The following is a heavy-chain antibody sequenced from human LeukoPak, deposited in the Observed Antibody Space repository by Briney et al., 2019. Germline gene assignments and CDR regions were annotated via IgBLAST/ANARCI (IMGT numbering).Heavy chain of an antibody. J-gene: IGHJ4*02. CDR2: INHSGST. CDR1: GGSISSYY. V-gene: IGHV4-34*01. Sequence: SETLSLTCTVSGGSISSYYWSWIRQPPGKGLEWIGEINHSGSTNYNPSLKSRVTISVDTSKNQFSLKLSSVTAADTAVYYCARGRYSSSWLRLYYFDYWGQGTLVTVSS. D-gene: IGHD6-13*01. CDR3: ARGRYSSSWLRLYYFDY.